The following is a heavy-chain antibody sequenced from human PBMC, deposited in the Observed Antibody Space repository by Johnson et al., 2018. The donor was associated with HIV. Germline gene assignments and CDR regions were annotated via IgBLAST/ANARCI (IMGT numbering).Heavy chain of an antibody. D-gene: IGHD2-15*01. CDR3: AREAYCRGGSCYDAFDI. V-gene: IGHV3-30*14. Sequence: QVQLVESGGGLVKPGGSLRLSCAASGFTFSSYAMHWVRQAPGKGLEWVAVISYDGSNKYYADSVKGRFTISRDNSKNTLYLQMNSLRAEDTAVYYCAREAYCRGGSCYDAFDIWGQGTMVTVSS. CDR2: ISYDGSNK. J-gene: IGHJ3*02. CDR1: GFTFSSYA.